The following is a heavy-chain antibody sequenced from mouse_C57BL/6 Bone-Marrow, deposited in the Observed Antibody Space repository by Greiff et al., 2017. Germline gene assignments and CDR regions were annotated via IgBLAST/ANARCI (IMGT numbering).Heavy chain of an antibody. CDR1: GYTFTDYE. Sequence: QVQLQQSGAELVRPGASVTLSCKASGYTFTDYEMHWVKQTPVHGLEWIGAIDPETGGTAYNQKFKGKAILTADKSSSTAYMELRSLTSEDSAVYYCTLYDGYYEEGFAYWGQGTLVTVSA. CDR2: IDPETGGT. CDR3: TLYDGYYEEGFAY. J-gene: IGHJ3*01. V-gene: IGHV1-15*01. D-gene: IGHD2-3*01.